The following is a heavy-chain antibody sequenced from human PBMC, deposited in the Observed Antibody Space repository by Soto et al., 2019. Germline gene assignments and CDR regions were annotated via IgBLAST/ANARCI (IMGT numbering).Heavy chain of an antibody. V-gene: IGHV3-30*18. CDR1: GFTFSSYD. D-gene: IGHD3-10*01. J-gene: IGHJ4*02. Sequence: QVQVVESGGGVVQPGRSLRLSCVVSGFTFSSYDVHWVRQAPGKGLEWVAVMSYDGSKKYYADSVKGRFTISRDNSKNTLFLQMNSLRPEDTAVYHCAKDPGFLDYASGSPHCDCWGQGTLITVSS. CDR3: AKDPGFLDYASGSPHCDC. CDR2: MSYDGSKK.